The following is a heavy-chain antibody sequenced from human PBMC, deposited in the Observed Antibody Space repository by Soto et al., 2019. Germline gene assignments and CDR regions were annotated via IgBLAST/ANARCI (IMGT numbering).Heavy chain of an antibody. CDR3: AKDHDITMVRGVRQYYYYMDV. J-gene: IGHJ6*03. Sequence: GGSLRLSCAASGFTFDDYAMHWVRQAPGKGLEWVSGISWNSGSIGYADSVKGRFTISRDNAKNSLYLQMNSLRAEDTALYYCAKDHDITMVRGVRQYYYYMDVWGKGTTVTVSS. CDR1: GFTFDDYA. CDR2: ISWNSGSI. D-gene: IGHD3-10*01. V-gene: IGHV3-9*01.